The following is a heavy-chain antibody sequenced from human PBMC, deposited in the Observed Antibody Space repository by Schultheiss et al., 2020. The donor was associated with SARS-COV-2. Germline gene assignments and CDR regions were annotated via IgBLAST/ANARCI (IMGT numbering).Heavy chain of an antibody. CDR1: GGSISSYY. V-gene: IGHV4-34*01. CDR3: ARDRGSGWYSFDY. J-gene: IGHJ4*02. D-gene: IGHD6-19*01. CDR2: INHSGST. Sequence: SETLSLTCTVSGGSISSYYWSWIRQPPGKGLEWIGEINHSGSTNYNPSLKSRVTISVDKSKNQFSLKLSSVTAADTAVYYCARDRGSGWYSFDYWGQGTLVTVSS.